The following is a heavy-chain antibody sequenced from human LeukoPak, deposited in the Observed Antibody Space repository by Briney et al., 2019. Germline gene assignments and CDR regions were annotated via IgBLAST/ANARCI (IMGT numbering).Heavy chain of an antibody. CDR2: ISSSSSYI. Sequence: GGSLRLSCAASGFTFSNYSMNWVRQAPGKGLEWVSSISSSSSYIYYADSVKGRFTISRDNAKNSLYLQMNSLRPEGTGVYYCARDLGFGESLGGMDVWGQGTTVTVSS. V-gene: IGHV3-21*01. CDR3: ARDLGFGESLGGMDV. D-gene: IGHD3-10*01. J-gene: IGHJ6*02. CDR1: GFTFSNYS.